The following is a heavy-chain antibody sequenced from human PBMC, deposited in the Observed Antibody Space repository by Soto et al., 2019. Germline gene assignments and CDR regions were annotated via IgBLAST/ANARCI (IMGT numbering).Heavy chain of an antibody. J-gene: IGHJ4*02. D-gene: IGHD2-15*01. CDR1: DGTFSSYA. CDR2: IIPIFGTA. CDR3: ARESRYCSGGSCYFLPGIDY. Sequence: QVQLVQSGAEVKKPGSSVKVSCKASDGTFSSYAISWVRQAPGQGVEWMGGIIPIFGTANYAQKFQGRVTITADESTSTAYMELSSLRSEDTAVYYCARESRYCSGGSCYFLPGIDYWGQGTLVTVSS. V-gene: IGHV1-69*12.